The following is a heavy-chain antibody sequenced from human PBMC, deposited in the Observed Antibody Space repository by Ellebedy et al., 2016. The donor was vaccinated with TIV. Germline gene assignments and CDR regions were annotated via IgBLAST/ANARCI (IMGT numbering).Heavy chain of an antibody. D-gene: IGHD3-9*01. CDR3: ARILTAYYNQYYDGMGV. CDR1: GASISSNNW. J-gene: IGHJ6*02. V-gene: IGHV4-4*02. CDR2: LFHTGRT. Sequence: SETLSLTXAVSGASISSNNWWSWVRQPPGNGLEWIGDLFHTGRTNYNPSLKSRVTISVENSKNQFSLVLRSVTAADTAIYYCARILTAYYNQYYDGMGVWGQGTTVTVSS.